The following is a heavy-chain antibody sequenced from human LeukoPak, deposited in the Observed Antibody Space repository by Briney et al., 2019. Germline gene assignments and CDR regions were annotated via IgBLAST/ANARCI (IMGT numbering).Heavy chain of an antibody. CDR3: ARFYGSGSQWGAFDI. D-gene: IGHD3-10*01. CDR2: IKQDGSEK. V-gene: IGHV3-7*01. Sequence: GGSLRLSCAASGFTFSSYWMSWVRQAPGKGLEWVANIKQDGSEKYYVDSVKGRFTISRDNAKNSLYLQMNSLRAEDTAVYYCARFYGSGSQWGAFDIWGQGTMVAVSS. J-gene: IGHJ3*02. CDR1: GFTFSSYW.